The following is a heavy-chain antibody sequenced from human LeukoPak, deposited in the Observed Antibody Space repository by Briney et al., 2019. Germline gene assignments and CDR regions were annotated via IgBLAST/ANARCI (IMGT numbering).Heavy chain of an antibody. CDR1: GFTFSSYS. J-gene: IGHJ3*02. D-gene: IGHD6-19*01. Sequence: GGSLRLSCAASGFTFSSYSMNWVRQAPGKGLEWVSSFSSSSSYIYYADSVKGRFTISRDNAKNSLYLQMNSLRAEDTAVYYCARDPGISSGWYDAFDIWGQGTMVTVSS. CDR2: FSSSSSYI. CDR3: ARDPGISSGWYDAFDI. V-gene: IGHV3-21*01.